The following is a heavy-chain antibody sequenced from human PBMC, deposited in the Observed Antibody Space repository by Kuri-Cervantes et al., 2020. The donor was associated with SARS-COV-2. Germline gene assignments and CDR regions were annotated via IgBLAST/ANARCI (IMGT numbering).Heavy chain of an antibody. CDR3: AREDSGTNDAFDF. CDR2: IKQDGSEE. D-gene: IGHD3-10*01. V-gene: IGHV3-7*03. CDR1: GFTVNYYC. Sequence: LTCAASGFTVNYYCMTWVRQAPGKGLEWVANIKQDGSEEYYVDSVKGRFTISRDNAKNSLYLQMNSLRAEDTAVYYCAREDSGTNDAFDFWGQGATVTVSS. J-gene: IGHJ3*01.